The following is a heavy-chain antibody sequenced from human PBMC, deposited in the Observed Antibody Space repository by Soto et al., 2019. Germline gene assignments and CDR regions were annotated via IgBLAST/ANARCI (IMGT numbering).Heavy chain of an antibody. V-gene: IGHV4-39*01. CDR2: IYYSGST. Sequence: SETLSLTCTVSGGSISSSSYYWGWIRQPPGKGLEWIGSIYYSGSTYYNPSLKSRVTISVDTSKNQFSLKLSSVTAADTAVYYCARFVVSGGWFDPWGQGTLVTVSS. CDR3: ARFVVSGGWFDP. CDR1: GGSISSSSYY. D-gene: IGHD6-6*01. J-gene: IGHJ5*02.